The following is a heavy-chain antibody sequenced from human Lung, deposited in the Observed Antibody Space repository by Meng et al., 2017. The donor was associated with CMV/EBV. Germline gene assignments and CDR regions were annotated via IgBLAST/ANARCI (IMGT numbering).Heavy chain of an antibody. CDR3: ARGSSSWYPKYYFDY. D-gene: IGHD6-13*01. CDR2: INHSGST. Sequence: SXTLSLXCAVYGGSFSGYYWSWIRQPPGKGLEWIGEINHSGSTNYNPSLKSRVTISVDTSKNQFSLKLSSVTAADTAVYYCARGSSSWYPKYYFDYWGQGTRGTVSS. J-gene: IGHJ4*02. V-gene: IGHV4-34*01. CDR1: GGSFSGYY.